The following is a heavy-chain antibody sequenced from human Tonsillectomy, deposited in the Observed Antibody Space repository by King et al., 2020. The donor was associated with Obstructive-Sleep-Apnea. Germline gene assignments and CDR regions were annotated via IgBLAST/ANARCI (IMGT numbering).Heavy chain of an antibody. V-gene: IGHV1-8*01. D-gene: IGHD1/OR15-1a*01. CDR1: GYTFTSYD. J-gene: IGHJ4*02. CDR3: ARGTTIDY. Sequence: VQLVESGAEVKKPGASVKVSCKASGYTFTSYDINWVRLATGQGLEWMGWMNPNSANTGYVQKYQGRLTMTRDTSISTAYMELSSLRSEDTAVYYCARGTTIDYWGQGTLVTVSS. CDR2: MNPNSANT.